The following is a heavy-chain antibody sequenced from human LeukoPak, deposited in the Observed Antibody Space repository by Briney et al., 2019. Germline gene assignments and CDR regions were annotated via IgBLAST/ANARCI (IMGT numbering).Heavy chain of an antibody. Sequence: GGSLRLSCAASGFTFSSYAMNWVRQAPGKGLEWVSAISGSGTNTYYADSVKGRFTISRDNSKNTLYLQMNSLRAEDTAVYYCARRGLIAARPTGFDYWGQGTLVTVSS. J-gene: IGHJ4*02. CDR2: ISGSGTNT. CDR1: GFTFSSYA. D-gene: IGHD6-13*01. CDR3: ARRGLIAARPTGFDY. V-gene: IGHV3-23*01.